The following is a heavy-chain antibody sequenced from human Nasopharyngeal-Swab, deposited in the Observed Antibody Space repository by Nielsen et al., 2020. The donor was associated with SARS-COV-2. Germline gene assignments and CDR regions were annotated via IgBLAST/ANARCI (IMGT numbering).Heavy chain of an antibody. CDR2: IIPILGIA. D-gene: IGHD3-9*01. J-gene: IGHJ6*02. Sequence: SVKVSCKASGGTFSSYAISWGRQAPGQGLEWMGRIIPILGIANYAQKFQGRVTITADKSTSTAYMELSSLRSEDTAVYYCARDRRVDILTGYYTHYYYYGMDVWGQGTTVTVSS. V-gene: IGHV1-69*04. CDR3: ARDRRVDILTGYYTHYYYYGMDV. CDR1: GGTFSSYA.